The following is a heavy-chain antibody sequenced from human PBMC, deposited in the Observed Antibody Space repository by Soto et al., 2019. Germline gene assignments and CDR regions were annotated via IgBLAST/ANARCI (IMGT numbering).Heavy chain of an antibody. CDR2: ISSSSTYT. D-gene: IGHD4-17*01. Sequence: PGGSLRLSCAASGFNFRSDTMNWVRQAPGKGLEWVSSISSSSTYTYYADSVKGRFTISRDNAKNSLYLQMNNLRAEDTAGYYFAREYSATMTPPYFDYWGQGPLVTVS. CDR1: GFNFRSDT. J-gene: IGHJ4*02. CDR3: AREYSATMTPPYFDY. V-gene: IGHV3-21*01.